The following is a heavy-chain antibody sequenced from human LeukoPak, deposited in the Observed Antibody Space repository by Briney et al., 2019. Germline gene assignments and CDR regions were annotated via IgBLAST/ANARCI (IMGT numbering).Heavy chain of an antibody. D-gene: IGHD3-22*01. V-gene: IGHV1-69*05. J-gene: IGHJ3*02. CDR2: IIPIFGTA. CDR1: GDTFSSYA. Sequence: GASVKVSCKASGDTFSSYAISWVRQAPGQGLEWMGGIIPIFGTANYAQKFQSRVTITTDESTSTAYMELSSLRSEDTAVYYCASRGYYYDSSGSSGAFDIWGQGTMITVSS. CDR3: ASRGYYYDSSGSSGAFDI.